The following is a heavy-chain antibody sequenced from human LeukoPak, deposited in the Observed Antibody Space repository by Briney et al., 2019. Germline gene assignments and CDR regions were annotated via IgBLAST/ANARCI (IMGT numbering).Heavy chain of an antibody. CDR1: GYIFTSSY. V-gene: IGHV1-46*01. D-gene: IGHD6-19*01. Sequence: ASVKVSCKASGYIFTSSYIHWVRQAPGQGLEWMGIINPSGGSTSYAQKFQGRVTMTRDMSTSTVYMELSSLRSEDTAVYYCARDYQWLVPYDYWGQGTLVTVSS. CDR2: INPSGGST. J-gene: IGHJ4*02. CDR3: ARDYQWLVPYDY.